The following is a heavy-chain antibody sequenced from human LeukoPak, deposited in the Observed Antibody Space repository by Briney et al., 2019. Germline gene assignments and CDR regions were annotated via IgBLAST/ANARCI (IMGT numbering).Heavy chain of an antibody. V-gene: IGHV3-7*01. CDR2: INKDGSGK. CDR1: GFTFSAFW. J-gene: IGHJ4*02. Sequence: AGGSLRLSCEASGFTFSAFWMGWVRQAPGQGLEWVANINKDGSGKNYVSSVKGRFTISRDNSKNTLYLQMNSLRAEDTAVYYCAKDPLEESKDYWGQGTLVTVSS. D-gene: IGHD3-10*01. CDR3: AKDPLEESKDY.